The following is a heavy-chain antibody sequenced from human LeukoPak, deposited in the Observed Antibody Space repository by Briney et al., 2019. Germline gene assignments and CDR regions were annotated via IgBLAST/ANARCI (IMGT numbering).Heavy chain of an antibody. CDR2: INHGGRT. CDR1: GGSFSGYD. Sequence: SETLSLTCAVYGGSFSGYDWSWIRQSPGKGLEWIGEINHGGRTNYNPSLQSRVSISVDASQNQFSLTMTSVTAADTAVYYCGRGMTRWLQFRPLDYWGQGTLVTVSS. V-gene: IGHV4-34*01. D-gene: IGHD5-24*01. CDR3: GRGMTRWLQFRPLDY. J-gene: IGHJ4*02.